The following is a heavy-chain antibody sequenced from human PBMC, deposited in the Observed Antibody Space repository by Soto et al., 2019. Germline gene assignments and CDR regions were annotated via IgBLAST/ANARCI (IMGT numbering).Heavy chain of an antibody. CDR3: VRDLYSSSWYALFDS. CDR1: GYSINRSYY. D-gene: IGHD6-13*01. CDR2: IYHSGST. V-gene: IGHV4-38-2*02. Sequence: SETLSLTCTVSGYSINRSYYWGWIRQPPGKGLEWIGSIYHSGSTSYNQSLKRRVTISVDTSKNQFSLKLCTVTAADTAVYFCVRDLYSSSWYALFDSWGQGSLVTVSS. J-gene: IGHJ4*02.